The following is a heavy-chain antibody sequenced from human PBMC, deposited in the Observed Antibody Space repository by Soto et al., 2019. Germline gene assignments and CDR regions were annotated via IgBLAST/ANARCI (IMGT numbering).Heavy chain of an antibody. Sequence: QVQLQESGPGLVKPSQTLSLTCTVSGGSISSGGYYWSWIRQHPGKGLEWIGYIYYSGSTYYNPSLKSRVTLSVDTSKNQFSLKLSSVTAADTAVYYCARTPGIVATITGRLFDYWGQGTLVTVSS. J-gene: IGHJ4*02. D-gene: IGHD5-12*01. V-gene: IGHV4-31*03. CDR1: GGSISSGGYY. CDR3: ARTPGIVATITGRLFDY. CDR2: IYYSGST.